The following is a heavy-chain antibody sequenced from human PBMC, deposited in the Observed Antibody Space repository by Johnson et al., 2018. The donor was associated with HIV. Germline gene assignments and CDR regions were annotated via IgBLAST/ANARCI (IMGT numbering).Heavy chain of an antibody. D-gene: IGHD2-15*01. CDR1: GFSFDDFG. V-gene: IGHV3-20*04. CDR2: IHWNGSTT. Sequence: VLLVESGGVVVQPGGSLRLSCAASGFSFDDFGMSWVRQAPGKGLEWVSGIHWNGSTTDYADSVKGRFTISRDNAKNSLYLQMNSLRAEDTALYYCARGRGDCNGASCYRWGTFDIWGQGTMVTVSS. J-gene: IGHJ3*02. CDR3: ARGRGDCNGASCYRWGTFDI.